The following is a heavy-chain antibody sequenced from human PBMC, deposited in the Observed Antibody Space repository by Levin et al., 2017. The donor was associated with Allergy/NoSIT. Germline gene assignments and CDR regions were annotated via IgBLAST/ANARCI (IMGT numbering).Heavy chain of an antibody. CDR3: TTDPPITMVRGVTHSSPDS. J-gene: IGHJ4*02. CDR1: GFTFSNAW. CDR2: IKSKTDGGTT. V-gene: IGHV3-15*01. D-gene: IGHD3-10*01. Sequence: GESLKISCAASGFTFSNAWMSWVRQAPGKGLEWVGRIKSKTDGGTTDYAAPVKGRFTISRDDSKNTLYLQMNSLKTEDTAVYYCTTDPPITMVRGVTHSSPDSWGQGTLLTVSS.